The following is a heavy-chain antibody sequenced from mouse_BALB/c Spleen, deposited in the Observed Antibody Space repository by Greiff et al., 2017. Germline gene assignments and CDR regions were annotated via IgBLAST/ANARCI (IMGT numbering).Heavy chain of an antibody. J-gene: IGHJ4*01. CDR1: GYTFTSYV. CDR3: ARGRSTMITTTDYYAMDY. CDR2: INPYNDGT. Sequence: EVKLQESGPELVKPGASVKMSCKASGYTFTSYVMHWVKQKPGQGLEWIGYINPYNDGTKYNEKFKGKATLTSDKSSSTAYMELSSLTSEDSAVYYCARGRSTMITTTDYYAMDYWGQGTSVTVSS. D-gene: IGHD2-4*01. V-gene: IGHV1-14*01.